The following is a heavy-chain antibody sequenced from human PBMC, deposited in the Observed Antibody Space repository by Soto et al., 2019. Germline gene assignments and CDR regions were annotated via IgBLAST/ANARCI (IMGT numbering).Heavy chain of an antibody. D-gene: IGHD3-3*01. V-gene: IGHV3-49*03. CDR1: GFTFGDYA. J-gene: IGHJ6*03. Sequence: GGSLRLSCTASGFTFGDYAMSWFRQAPGKGLEWVGFIRSKAYGGTTEYAASVKGRFTISRDDSKSIAYLQMNSLKTEDTAVYYCTRGRSITIFGVVITNYYMDVWGKGTTVTV. CDR3: TRGRSITIFGVVITNYYMDV. CDR2: IRSKAYGGTT.